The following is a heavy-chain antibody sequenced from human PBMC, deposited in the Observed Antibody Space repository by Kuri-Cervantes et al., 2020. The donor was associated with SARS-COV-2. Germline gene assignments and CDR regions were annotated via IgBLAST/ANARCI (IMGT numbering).Heavy chain of an antibody. D-gene: IGHD3-22*01. J-gene: IGHJ3*02. V-gene: IGHV3-30*01. CDR3: ARVSGYDSSGYRRGDAFDI. CDR1: GFTFSSYA. CDR2: ISYDGSNK. Sequence: LSLTCAASGFTFSSYAMHWVRQAPGKGLEWVAVISYDGSNKYYADSVKGRFTISRDNSKNTLYLQMNSLRAEDTAVYYCARVSGYDSSGYRRGDAFDIWGQGTMVTVSS.